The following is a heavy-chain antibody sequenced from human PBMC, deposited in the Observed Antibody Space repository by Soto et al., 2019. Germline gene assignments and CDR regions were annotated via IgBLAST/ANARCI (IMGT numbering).Heavy chain of an antibody. CDR1: GFTFDDYA. J-gene: IGHJ4*02. Sequence: EVQLVESGGGLVQPGRSLRLSCAASGFTFDDYAMHWVRQAPGKGLEWVSGISWNSGSIDYADSVKGRFTISRDNARNSLYLQMNSLRAEDTALYYCAKGGGSSGYYYFDYWGQGTLVTVSS. CDR2: ISWNSGSI. D-gene: IGHD3-22*01. V-gene: IGHV3-9*01. CDR3: AKGGGSSGYYYFDY.